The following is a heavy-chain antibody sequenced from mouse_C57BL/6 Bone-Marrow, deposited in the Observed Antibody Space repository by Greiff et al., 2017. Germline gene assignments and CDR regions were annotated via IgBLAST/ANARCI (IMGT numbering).Heavy chain of an antibody. CDR2: INYDGSST. J-gene: IGHJ3*01. D-gene: IGHD3-2*02. Sequence: EVQLVESEGGLVQPGSSMKLSCTASGFTFSDYYMAWVRQVPEKGLEWVANINYDGSSTYYLDSLKSRFIISRDNAKNTLYLQMSSLKSEDTATYYCARGDSSGFAYWGQGTLVTVSA. V-gene: IGHV5-16*01. CDR3: ARGDSSGFAY. CDR1: GFTFSDYY.